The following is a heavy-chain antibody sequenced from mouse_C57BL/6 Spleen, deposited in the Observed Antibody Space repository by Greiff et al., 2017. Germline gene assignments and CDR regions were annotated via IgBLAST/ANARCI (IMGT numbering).Heavy chain of an antibody. CDR3: ARFGDGYYDYFDY. J-gene: IGHJ2*01. D-gene: IGHD2-3*01. Sequence: VQLQQSGAELVKPGASVKISCKASGYAFSSYWMNWVKQRPGKGLEWIGQIYPGDGDTNYNGKFKGKATLTADKSSSTAYMQLSSLTSEDSAVYFCARFGDGYYDYFDYWGQGTTLTVSS. V-gene: IGHV1-80*01. CDR2: IYPGDGDT. CDR1: GYAFSSYW.